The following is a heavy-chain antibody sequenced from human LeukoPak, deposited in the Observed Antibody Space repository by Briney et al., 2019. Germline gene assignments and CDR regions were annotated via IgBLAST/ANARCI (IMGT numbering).Heavy chain of an antibody. CDR1: GYTFTSYG. CDR2: ISAYNGNT. V-gene: IGHV1-18*04. D-gene: IGHD3-9*01. CDR3: ARDYDILTGASKLDY. J-gene: IGHJ4*02. Sequence: ASVKVSCKASGYTFTSYGISWVQQAPGQGLEWMGWISAYNGNTNYAQKLQGRVTMTTDTSTSTAYTELRSLRSDDTAVYYCARDYDILTGASKLDYWGQGTLVTDSS.